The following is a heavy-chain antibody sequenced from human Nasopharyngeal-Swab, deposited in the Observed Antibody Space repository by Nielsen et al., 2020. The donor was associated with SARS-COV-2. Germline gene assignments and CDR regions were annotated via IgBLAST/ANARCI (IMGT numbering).Heavy chain of an antibody. J-gene: IGHJ3*02. CDR2: IYPGDSDI. V-gene: IGHV5-51*01. CDR3: ARLPMRAASGRGAFDI. CDR1: GYNFATYW. Sequence: GESLKISCKASGYNFATYWIGWVRQMPGEGLRWMGLIYPGDSDIRYSPSLQGQVTISADRSITTAYLQWSSLKASDTAMYYCARLPMRAASGRGAFDIWGQGTMVTVSS. D-gene: IGHD6-13*01.